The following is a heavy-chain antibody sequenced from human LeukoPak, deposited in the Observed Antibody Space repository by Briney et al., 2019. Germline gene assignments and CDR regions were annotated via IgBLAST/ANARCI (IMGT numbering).Heavy chain of an antibody. CDR1: GGTFSSYA. Sequence: GSSVKVSCKASGGTFSSYATSWVRQAPGQGLEWMGGIIPIFGTANYAQKFQGRVTITADKSTSTAYMELSSLRSEDTAVYYCARAGRSTGHCWGQGTLVTVSS. J-gene: IGHJ4*02. CDR2: IIPIFGTA. CDR3: ARAGRSTGHC. D-gene: IGHD1-14*01. V-gene: IGHV1-69*06.